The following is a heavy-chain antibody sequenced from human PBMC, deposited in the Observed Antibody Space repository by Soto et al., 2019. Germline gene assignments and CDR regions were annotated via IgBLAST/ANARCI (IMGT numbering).Heavy chain of an antibody. CDR1: GFTFTTYW. CDR3: VCGGNFFVY. Sequence: EVQLVESGGGLVQPGGSLRLSCAASGFTFTTYWMTWVRQPPGKGLEWVANMDPDGSERYYVDSVRGRFTISRDNAKNSLYLPMNSPRAEDTAVYYCVCGGNFFVYWGQGTLVTVSP. J-gene: IGHJ4*02. CDR2: MDPDGSER. D-gene: IGHD3-16*01. V-gene: IGHV3-7*01.